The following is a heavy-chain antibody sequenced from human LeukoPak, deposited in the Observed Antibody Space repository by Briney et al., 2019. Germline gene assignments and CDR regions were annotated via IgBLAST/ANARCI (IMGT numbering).Heavy chain of an antibody. Sequence: SETLSPTCTVSGVPVSGYYWAWIRQPPGKGLEYIGHIYSGGSTTYNPSLKRRVTISVDTSNNQFSLNLSSMTAADTAIYYCARAYNGNDSWGQGTLVTVSS. D-gene: IGHD5-12*01. J-gene: IGHJ4*02. CDR1: GVPVSGYY. V-gene: IGHV4-4*09. CDR3: ARAYNGNDS. CDR2: IYSGGST.